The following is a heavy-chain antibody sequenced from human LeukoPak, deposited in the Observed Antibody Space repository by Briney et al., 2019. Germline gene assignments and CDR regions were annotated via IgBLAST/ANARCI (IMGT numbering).Heavy chain of an antibody. J-gene: IGHJ4*02. CDR3: ARSGRPRVVTATLDY. Sequence: PSETLSLTCAVYGGSFSGYYWSWIRQPPGKGLEWIGEINHSGSTNYNPSLKSRVIISVDTSKNQFSLKLSSVTAADTAVYYCARSGRPRVVTATLDYWGQGTLVTVSS. D-gene: IGHD2-21*02. CDR1: GGSFSGYY. V-gene: IGHV4-34*01. CDR2: INHSGST.